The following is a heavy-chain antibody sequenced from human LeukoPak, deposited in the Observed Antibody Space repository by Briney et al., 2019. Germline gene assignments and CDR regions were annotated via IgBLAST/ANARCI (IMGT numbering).Heavy chain of an antibody. Sequence: PSETLSPTCTVSGGSISSYYWSWLRQPPGKGLEWIGSIYHSGSTYYNPSLKSRVTISVDTSKNQFSLKLSSVTAADTAVYYCARYPEAFDIWGQGTMVTVSS. CDR2: IYHSGST. CDR3: ARYPEAFDI. J-gene: IGHJ3*02. V-gene: IGHV4-59*08. CDR1: GGSISSYY.